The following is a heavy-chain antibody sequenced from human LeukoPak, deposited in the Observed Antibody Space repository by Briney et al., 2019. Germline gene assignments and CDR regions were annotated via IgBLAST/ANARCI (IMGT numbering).Heavy chain of an antibody. Sequence: GGSLRLSCAASGFSFSNNGMHRVRQAPGKGLEWVAFIQSDGTNEYYADSVKGRFTISRDNSKNTLYLQINSLRAEDTALYYCAKARGTYCVDSWGQGTLVTVSS. CDR2: IQSDGTNE. CDR3: AKARGTYCVDS. D-gene: IGHD1-26*01. CDR1: GFSFSNNG. J-gene: IGHJ4*02. V-gene: IGHV3-30*02.